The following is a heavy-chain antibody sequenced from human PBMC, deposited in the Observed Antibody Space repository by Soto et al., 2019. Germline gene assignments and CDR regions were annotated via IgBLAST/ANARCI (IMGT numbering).Heavy chain of an antibody. CDR1: GYSFTSYW. Sequence: PGESLKISCKGSGYSFTSYWIGWVRQMPGKGLEWMGIIYPGDSDTRYSPSFQGQVTISADKPISTAYLQWSSLKASDTAMYYCARLPYIKLTSYGMDVWGQGTTVTVSS. V-gene: IGHV5-51*01. D-gene: IGHD1-26*01. J-gene: IGHJ6*02. CDR3: ARLPYIKLTSYGMDV. CDR2: IYPGDSDT.